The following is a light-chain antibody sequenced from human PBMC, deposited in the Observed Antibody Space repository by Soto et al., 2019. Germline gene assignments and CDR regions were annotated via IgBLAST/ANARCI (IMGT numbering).Light chain of an antibody. Sequence: EIVMTQSPATLSVSPGDRATLSCRASQSVGSNLAWYQQKPGQAPRLLIYGASTRVTGIPARFSGSGSGTEFTLTISSLQPDDFATYYCQQYHSWTFGQGTKVDTK. CDR1: QSVGSN. CDR2: GAS. V-gene: IGKV3-15*01. CDR3: QQYHSWT. J-gene: IGKJ1*01.